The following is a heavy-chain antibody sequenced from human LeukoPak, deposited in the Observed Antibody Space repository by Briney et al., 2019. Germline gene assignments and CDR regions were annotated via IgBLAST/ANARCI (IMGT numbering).Heavy chain of an antibody. Sequence: GGSLRLSCAASGFTLSSYAMSWVRQGPGKGLEWVSAISVSGNTYHADSVKGRFTISRDSSKNTLYLQMNSLRAEDAAVYYCAKGGFGRPFDYWGQGTLVTVSS. D-gene: IGHD3-10*01. V-gene: IGHV3-23*01. CDR2: ISVSGNT. J-gene: IGHJ4*02. CDR3: AKGGFGRPFDY. CDR1: GFTLSSYA.